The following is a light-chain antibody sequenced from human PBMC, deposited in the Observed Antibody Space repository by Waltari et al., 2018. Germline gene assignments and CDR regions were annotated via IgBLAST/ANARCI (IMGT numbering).Light chain of an antibody. CDR1: SSDIGGYNY. CDR2: DVS. V-gene: IGLV2-14*03. CDR3: SSYTNSNTWV. J-gene: IGLJ3*02. Sequence: QSALTQPASVSGSPGQSITISCTGTSSDIGGYNYVSWFQQHPGKAPKLMIFDVSNRHSGVSNRFSGSKSGNTASLTISGLQAEDEADYYCSSYTNSNTWVFGGGTKLTVL.